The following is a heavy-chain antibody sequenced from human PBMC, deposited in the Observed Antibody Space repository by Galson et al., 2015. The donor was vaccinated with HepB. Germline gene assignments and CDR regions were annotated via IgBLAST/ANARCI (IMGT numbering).Heavy chain of an antibody. J-gene: IGHJ4*02. CDR1: GYIFTSHW. CDR2: IDPTDSYT. D-gene: IGHD4/OR15-4a*01. Sequence: QSGAEVKKPGESLTISCQGSGYIFTSHWISWVRQMPGKGLEWMGRIDPTDSYTNYNPSFQGHVTISADKSTSTAYLQWSSLKASDTAIYYCVRRSGAYYSFLGNWGQRTLVTVSS. V-gene: IGHV5-10-1*01. CDR3: VRRSGAYYSFLGN.